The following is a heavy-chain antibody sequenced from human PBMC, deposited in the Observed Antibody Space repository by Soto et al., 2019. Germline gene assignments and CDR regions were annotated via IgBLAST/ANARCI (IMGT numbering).Heavy chain of an antibody. CDR2: ISWNSGSI. Sequence: SLRLSCATSVFTFDDYAMHWVGQAPGKGLEWVSGISWNSGSIFYADSVKGRFTISRDNAKNSLYLQMNSLRAEDTALYYCAKDISLSSSWLDYWGQGTMVTVSS. J-gene: IGHJ4*02. CDR1: VFTFDDYA. CDR3: AKDISLSSSWLDY. D-gene: IGHD6-13*01. V-gene: IGHV3-9*01.